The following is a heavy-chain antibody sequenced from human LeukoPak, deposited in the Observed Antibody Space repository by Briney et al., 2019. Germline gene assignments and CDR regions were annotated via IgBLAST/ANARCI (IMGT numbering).Heavy chain of an antibody. CDR3: AKSRQLGISVAGNYFDY. Sequence: GGSLRLSCAASGFTFSSHAMNWVRQAPGKGLEWVSAISGSGGTIYYADYEKGRFTISRDKSQNTLYLQMNSLRGEDTAVYYCAKSRQLGISVAGNYFDYWGQGTLVTVSS. D-gene: IGHD6-19*01. CDR1: GFTFSSHA. V-gene: IGHV3-23*01. CDR2: ISGSGGTI. J-gene: IGHJ4*02.